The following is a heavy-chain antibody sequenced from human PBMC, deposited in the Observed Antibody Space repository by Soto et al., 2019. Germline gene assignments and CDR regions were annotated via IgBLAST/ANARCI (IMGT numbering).Heavy chain of an antibody. J-gene: IGHJ4*02. D-gene: IGHD3-16*02. CDR2: ISGSGGST. CDR1: GFTFSSYA. CDR3: SGLADMITFGGVIVI. Sequence: GGSLRLSCAASGFTFSSYAMSWVRQAPGKGLEWVSAISGSGGSTYYADSVKGRFTISRDNSKNTLYLKMNSLRAEETAVYYCSGLADMITFGGVIVIWGQGTLVTVSS. V-gene: IGHV3-23*01.